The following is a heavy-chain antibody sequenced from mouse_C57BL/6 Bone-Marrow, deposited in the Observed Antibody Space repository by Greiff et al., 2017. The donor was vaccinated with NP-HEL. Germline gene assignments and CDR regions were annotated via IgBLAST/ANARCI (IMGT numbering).Heavy chain of an antibody. J-gene: IGHJ3*01. V-gene: IGHV1-54*01. CDR3: ARYDGYPAY. Sequence: QVQLKESGAELVRPGTSVKVSCKASGYAFTNYLIEWVKQRPGQGLEWIGVINPGSGGTNYNEKFKGKATLTADKSSSTAYMQLSSLTSEDSAVYFCARYDGYPAYWGQGTLVTVSA. CDR2: INPGSGGT. D-gene: IGHD2-3*01. CDR1: GYAFTNYL.